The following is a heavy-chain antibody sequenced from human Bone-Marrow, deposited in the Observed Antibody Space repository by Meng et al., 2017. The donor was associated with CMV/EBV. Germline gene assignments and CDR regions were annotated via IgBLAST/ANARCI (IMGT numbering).Heavy chain of an antibody. CDR3: ARGLLAYCGGDCYWGFDY. D-gene: IGHD2-21*01. CDR1: GFTVSSNY. Sequence: GGSLKISCAASGFTVSSNYMSWVRQAPGKGLEWVSVIYSGGSTYYADSVKGRFTISRDNSKNTLYLQMNSLRAEDTAVYYCARGLLAYCGGDCYWGFDYWGQGTLVTVSS. J-gene: IGHJ4*02. CDR2: IYSGGST. V-gene: IGHV3-53*01.